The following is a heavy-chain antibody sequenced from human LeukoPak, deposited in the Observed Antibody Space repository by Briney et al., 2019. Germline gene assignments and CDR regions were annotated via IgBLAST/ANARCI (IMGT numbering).Heavy chain of an antibody. Sequence: PGGSLRLSCVASGFTFSSYAMSWVRQAPGKGLEWVSAISGSGGSTYYADSVKGRFTISRDNSKNTVYLQMNSLRAEDTAVYYCATHAIAVAGRGFDYWGQGTLVTVSS. CDR3: ATHAIAVAGRGFDY. D-gene: IGHD6-19*01. J-gene: IGHJ4*02. CDR2: ISGSGGST. V-gene: IGHV3-23*01. CDR1: GFTFSSYA.